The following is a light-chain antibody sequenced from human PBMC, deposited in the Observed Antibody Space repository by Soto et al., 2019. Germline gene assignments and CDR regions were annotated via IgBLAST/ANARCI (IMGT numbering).Light chain of an antibody. J-gene: IGKJ4*01. CDR3: QQVNSYPLT. CDR1: QSIRSY. V-gene: IGKV1-9*01. Sequence: DIQLTQSPSSLSASVGDKVTITCRASQSIRSYLNWVQQKPGKAPKPLIYDASILQSGVPSRFSGSGSGTEFTLTISSLQPEDFATYYCQQVNSYPLTFGGGTKVDIK. CDR2: DAS.